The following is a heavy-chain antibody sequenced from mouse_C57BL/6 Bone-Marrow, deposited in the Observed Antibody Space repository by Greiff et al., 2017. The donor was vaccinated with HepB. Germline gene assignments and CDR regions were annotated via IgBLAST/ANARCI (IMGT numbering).Heavy chain of an antibody. CDR1: GFTFSSYA. D-gene: IGHD2-4*01. V-gene: IGHV5-4*01. CDR2: ISDGGSYT. CDR3: ARDRGIYYDYAVPFAY. Sequence: EVQLVESGGGLVKPGGSLKLSCAASGFTFSSYAMSWVRQTPEKRLEWVATISDGGSYTYYPDNVKGRFTISRDNAKNNLYLQMSHLKSEDTAMYYCARDRGIYYDYAVPFAYWGQGTLVTVSA. J-gene: IGHJ3*01.